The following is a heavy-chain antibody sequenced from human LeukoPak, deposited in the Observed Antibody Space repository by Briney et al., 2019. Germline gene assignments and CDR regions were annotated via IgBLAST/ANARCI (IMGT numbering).Heavy chain of an antibody. Sequence: ASVKVSCKASGYTFTGYDINWVRQATGQGLEWMGWMNPNSGNTGYAQKFQGRVTMTRNTSISTAYMELSSLRSEDTAVYYCARDWGTMVRGKGSDYWGQGTLVTVSS. J-gene: IGHJ4*02. CDR2: MNPNSGNT. CDR1: GYTFTGYD. D-gene: IGHD3-10*01. CDR3: ARDWGTMVRGKGSDY. V-gene: IGHV1-8*02.